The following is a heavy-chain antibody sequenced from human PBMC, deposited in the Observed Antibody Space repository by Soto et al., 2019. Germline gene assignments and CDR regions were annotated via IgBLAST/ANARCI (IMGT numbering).Heavy chain of an antibody. J-gene: IGHJ4*02. CDR3: ARAGSGWHTYYFDY. CDR2: IYSSGST. D-gene: IGHD6-19*01. V-gene: IGHV4-30-4*01. Sequence: QVQLQESGPGLVKPSQTLSLTCTVSGGSISSGDYYWSWIRQPPGKGLEWIGYIYSSGSTYYNPSLQSRVTISVYTSKNQFSLKRRSVTAADTAVYDCARAGSGWHTYYFDYWGQGTLVTVSS. CDR1: GGSISSGDYY.